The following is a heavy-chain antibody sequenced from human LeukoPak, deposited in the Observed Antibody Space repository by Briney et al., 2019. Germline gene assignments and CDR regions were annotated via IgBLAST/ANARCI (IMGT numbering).Heavy chain of an antibody. V-gene: IGHV3-23*01. CDR2: ISGSGGST. CDR1: GFTFSSYA. J-gene: IGHJ4*02. D-gene: IGHD1-1*01. Sequence: GGSLRLSCAASGFTFSSYAVNWVRQAPGKGLEWVSGISGSGGSTYYADSVKGRFTISRDNSKNTLYVQMNSLRAEDTAVYYCGRADSNWHLYYFDYWGQGTLVTVSS. CDR3: GRADSNWHLYYFDY.